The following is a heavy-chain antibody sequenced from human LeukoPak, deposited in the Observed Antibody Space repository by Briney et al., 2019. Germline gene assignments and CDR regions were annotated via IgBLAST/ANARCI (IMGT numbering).Heavy chain of an antibody. CDR1: GFTFSSYA. CDR3: AKDSTMIVVAYFDY. V-gene: IGHV3-23*01. J-gene: IGHJ4*02. CDR2: ISGSGGST. Sequence: PGGSLRLSCPASGFTFSSYAMSWVRQAPGKGLEWVSAISGSGGSTYYADSVKGRFTISRDNSKNTLYLQMNSLRAEDTAVYYCAKDSTMIVVAYFDYWGQGTLVTVSS. D-gene: IGHD3-22*01.